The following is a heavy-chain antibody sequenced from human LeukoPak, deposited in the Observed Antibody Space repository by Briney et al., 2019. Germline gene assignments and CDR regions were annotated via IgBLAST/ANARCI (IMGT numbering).Heavy chain of an antibody. J-gene: IGHJ4*02. CDR1: GYIFTVYY. D-gene: IGHD6-19*01. CDR2: INPSGGST. Sequence: ASVKVSCKASGYIFTVYYMHWVRQAPGQGLEWMGIINPSGGSTSYAQKFQGRVTMTRDMSTSTVYMELSSLRSDDTAMYYCARSSGWKYNIDYWGQGTLVTVSS. V-gene: IGHV1-46*01. CDR3: ARSSGWKYNIDY.